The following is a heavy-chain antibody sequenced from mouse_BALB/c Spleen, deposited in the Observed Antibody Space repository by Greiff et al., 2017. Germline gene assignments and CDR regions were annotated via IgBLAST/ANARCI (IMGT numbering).Heavy chain of an antibody. CDR2: ISSGGGST. J-gene: IGHJ2*01. CDR3: ARLRLDTGYYFDY. V-gene: IGHV5-12-1*01. CDR1: GFAFSSYD. Sequence: EVHLVESGGGLEKPGGSLKLSCAASGFAFSSYDMSWVRQTPEKRLEWVAYISSGGGSTYYPDTVKGRFTISRDNAKNTLYLQMSSLKSEDTAMYYCARLRLDTGYYFDYWGQGTTLTVSS.